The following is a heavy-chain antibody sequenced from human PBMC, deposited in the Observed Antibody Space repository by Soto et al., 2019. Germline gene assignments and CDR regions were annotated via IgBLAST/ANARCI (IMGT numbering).Heavy chain of an antibody. CDR1: GGSISGFH. V-gene: IGHV4-59*01. Sequence: QVHLQESGPGLVKPSETLSLTCTVAGGSISGFHWSWIRQPPGKGLEWFGYIHSSGSSNYNPSLESRVTMSVDTSKNQFYLKLSSGTAADTAVYYCARYMRDAGTFYFDYWGQGTLVTASS. J-gene: IGHJ4*02. CDR2: IHSSGSS. CDR3: ARYMRDAGTFYFDY. D-gene: IGHD3-16*01.